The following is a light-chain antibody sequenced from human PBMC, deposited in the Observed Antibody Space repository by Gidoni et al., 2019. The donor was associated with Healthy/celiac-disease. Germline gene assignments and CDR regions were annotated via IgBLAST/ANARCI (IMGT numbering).Light chain of an antibody. CDR3: MQDQLKIT. CDR2: LGS. CDR1: QSLLHSNGYNY. Sequence: DIVMTQSPLSLPVTPGEPASISCRSSQSLLHSNGYNYLDWYLQKPGQSPQLLIYLGSNRASGVPDRVSGSGSGTDFTLKIRRVEAEDVGVYYCMQDQLKITFGQGTRLEIK. J-gene: IGKJ5*01. V-gene: IGKV2-28*01.